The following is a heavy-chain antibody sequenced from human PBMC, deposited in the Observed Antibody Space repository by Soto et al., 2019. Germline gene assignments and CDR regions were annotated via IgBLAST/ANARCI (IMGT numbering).Heavy chain of an antibody. Sequence: QVQLVQSGGEVKKPGASVKVSCKTSGYTFTTYGISWVRQAPGQGLEWVGWISAYSGKTHYAQKFQGKVTMTTDTTPNTAYLGLRSLRADDTAVYYCATGPYLGDHQYWGQGTLVTVSS. J-gene: IGHJ4*02. CDR1: GYTFTTYG. V-gene: IGHV1-18*01. D-gene: IGHD3-16*01. CDR2: ISAYSGKT. CDR3: ATGPYLGDHQY.